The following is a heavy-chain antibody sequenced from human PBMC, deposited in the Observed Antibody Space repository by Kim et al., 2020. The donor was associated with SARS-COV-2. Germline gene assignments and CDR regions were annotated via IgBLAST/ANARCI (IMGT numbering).Heavy chain of an antibody. J-gene: IGHJ6*02. D-gene: IGHD2-2*01. V-gene: IGHV1-69*13. CDR1: GGTFSSYA. Sequence: SVKVSCKASGGTFSSYAISWVRQAPGQGLEWMGGIIPIFGTANYAQKFQGRVTITADESTSTAYMELSSLRSEDTAVYYCARDVARAVVVPADNYYYGMDAWGQGTTVTVSS. CDR3: ARDVARAVVVPADNYYYGMDA. CDR2: IIPIFGTA.